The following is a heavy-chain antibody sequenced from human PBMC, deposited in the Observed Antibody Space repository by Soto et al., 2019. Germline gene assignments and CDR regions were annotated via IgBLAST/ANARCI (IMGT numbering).Heavy chain of an antibody. D-gene: IGHD3-10*01. V-gene: IGHV1-69*06. J-gene: IGHJ3*02. CDR3: ARGVYGSGNYYTGPSAFDI. CDR1: GGTLSDHG. Sequence: QVQLEQSGAEVKKPGPSGKVSCKASGGTLSDHGVAWLRQAPGQGLEWMGGTIPAFNTAKYAQKFQGRVTVTADKFTNIAYMELSSLRSEDTAFYFCARGVYGSGNYYTGPSAFDIWGQGTMVIVSS. CDR2: TIPAFNTA.